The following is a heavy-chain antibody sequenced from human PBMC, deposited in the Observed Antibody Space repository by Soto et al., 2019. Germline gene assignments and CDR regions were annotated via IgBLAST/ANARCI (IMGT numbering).Heavy chain of an antibody. CDR3: TTAPFSFITLPGTSFLIGMDV. CDR2: IKSNADGGAT. V-gene: IGHV3-15*01. Sequence: TGGSLRLSCAASGFTLTKASMSWVRQAPGKGLEWVGHIKSNADGGATDYAAPVKGRFTVSRDDSRNTLYLQLNSLKTEDTAVYYCTTAPFSFITLPGTSFLIGMDVWGQGTTVTVSS. D-gene: IGHD3-10*01. J-gene: IGHJ6*02. CDR1: GFTLTKAS.